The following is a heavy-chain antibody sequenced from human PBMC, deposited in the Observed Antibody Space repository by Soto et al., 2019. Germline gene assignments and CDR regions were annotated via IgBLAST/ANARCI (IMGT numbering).Heavy chain of an antibody. D-gene: IGHD6-13*01. J-gene: IGHJ6*02. CDR2: TYYRSKWYN. V-gene: IGHV6-1*01. Sequence: SQTLSLTCAISGDSVSSNSAAWNWIRQSPSRGLEWLGRTYYRSKWYNDYAVSVKSRITINPDTSKNQFSLQLNSVTPEDTAVYYCARLQRKRAAAGTSYYYGMDVWGQGTTVTVSS. CDR1: GDSVSSNSAA. CDR3: ARLQRKRAAAGTSYYYGMDV.